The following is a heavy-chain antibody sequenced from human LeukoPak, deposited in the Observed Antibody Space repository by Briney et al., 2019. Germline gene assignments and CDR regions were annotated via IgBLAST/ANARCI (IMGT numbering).Heavy chain of an antibody. Sequence: ETLSLTCTVSGGSISSSSYYWGWIRQPPGKGLEWIGSIYYSGSTYYNPSLKSRVTISVDTSKNQFSLKLSSVTAADTAVYYCARRNGSRQHYYYYGMDVWGQGTTVTVSS. CDR2: IYYSGST. J-gene: IGHJ6*02. D-gene: IGHD4-11*01. CDR3: ARRNGSRQHYYYYGMDV. CDR1: GGSISSSSYY. V-gene: IGHV4-39*01.